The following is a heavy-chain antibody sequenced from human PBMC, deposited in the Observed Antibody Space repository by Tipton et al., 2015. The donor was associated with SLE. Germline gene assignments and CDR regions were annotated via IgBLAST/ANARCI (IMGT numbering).Heavy chain of an antibody. CDR3: ATVRGVLRYFDWLDDAFDI. V-gene: IGHV1-24*01. CDR1: GYTLTELS. CDR2: FDPEDGET. Sequence: QLVQSGAEVKKPGASVKVSCKVSGYTLTELSMHWVRQAPGKGLEWMGGFDPEDGETIYAQKFQGRVTMTEDTSTDTAYMELSSLRSEDTAVYYCATVRGVLRYFDWLDDAFDIWGQGTMVTVSS. D-gene: IGHD3-9*01. J-gene: IGHJ3*02.